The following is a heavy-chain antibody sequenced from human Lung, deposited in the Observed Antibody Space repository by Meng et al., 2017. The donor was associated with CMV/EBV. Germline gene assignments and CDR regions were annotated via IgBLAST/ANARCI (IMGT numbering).Heavy chain of an antibody. CDR3: ARDSSTGFYDFDY. CDR2: IRYDGSNE. CDR1: GFTFSSFG. D-gene: IGHD6-19*01. J-gene: IGHJ4*02. V-gene: IGHV3-30*02. Sequence: GESLKIPCVTSGFTFSSFGMNWVRQAPGKGLEWVALIRYDGSNEYYADSVRGRFTISRDISKNTLYLEMNSLRLDDTAVYYCARDSSTGFYDFDYWGQGTLVTVSS.